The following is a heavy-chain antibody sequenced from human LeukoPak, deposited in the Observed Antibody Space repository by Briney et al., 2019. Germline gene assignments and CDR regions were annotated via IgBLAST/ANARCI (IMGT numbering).Heavy chain of an antibody. J-gene: IGHJ4*02. D-gene: IGHD3-10*01. V-gene: IGHV3-23*01. CDR3: ANVYYYGSESFESRHFDY. Sequence: PGGSLRLSCAASGFTFSTYAMSWVRQAPGKGLEWVSAISGGGCDTFYADSVKGRFTISRDNAKNSLYLQMNSLRAEDTAVYYCANVYYYGSESFESRHFDYWGQGTLVTVSS. CDR2: ISGGGCDT. CDR1: GFTFSTYA.